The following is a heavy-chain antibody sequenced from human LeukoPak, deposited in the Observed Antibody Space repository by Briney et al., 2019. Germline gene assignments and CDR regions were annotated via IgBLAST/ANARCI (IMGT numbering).Heavy chain of an antibody. CDR2: IYPSGST. Sequence: PSETLSLTCTVSGDSISNYYWSWVRQLPGKGLEWIGYIYPSGSTNYSPSLKSRVTISLDTSKNQFSLNLNSVTAADTAVYYRARHPRPAIHWYFDLWGRGTLVTVSS. CDR1: GDSISNYY. D-gene: IGHD3-3*01. CDR3: ARHPRPAIHWYFDL. V-gene: IGHV4-4*09. J-gene: IGHJ2*01.